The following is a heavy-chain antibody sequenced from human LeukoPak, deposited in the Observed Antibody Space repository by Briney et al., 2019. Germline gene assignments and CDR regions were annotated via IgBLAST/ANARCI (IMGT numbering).Heavy chain of an antibody. J-gene: IGHJ4*02. Sequence: GGSLRLSCAASGFTFSNYGMHWVRQAPGKGLEWVAFIQSDGGKEFYPDSVKGRFTISRDNSKNTLYLQMDSLRVDDTAVYYCARVGVGATFDYWGQGTLVTVSS. CDR3: ARVGVGATFDY. CDR1: GFTFSNYG. CDR2: IQSDGGKE. D-gene: IGHD1-26*01. V-gene: IGHV3-30*02.